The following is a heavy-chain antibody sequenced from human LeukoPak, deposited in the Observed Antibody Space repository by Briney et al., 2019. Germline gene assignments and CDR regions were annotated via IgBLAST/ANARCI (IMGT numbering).Heavy chain of an antibody. CDR1: GYTFTTYD. D-gene: IGHD4-23*01. CDR3: ATADFLTTVVTPVFDY. CDR2: MDPNSGNT. V-gene: IGHV1-8*01. Sequence: GASVKVSCKASGYTFTTYDIHWVRQATGQGLEWMGWMDPNSGNTGFAQKFQGRVTMTEDTSTDTAYMELSSLRSEDTAVYYCATADFLTTVVTPVFDYWGQGTLVTVSS. J-gene: IGHJ4*02.